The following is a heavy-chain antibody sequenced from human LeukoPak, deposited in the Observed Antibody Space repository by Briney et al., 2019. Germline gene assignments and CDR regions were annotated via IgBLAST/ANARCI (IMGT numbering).Heavy chain of an antibody. Sequence: GRSLRLSCAASGFTFSSYGMHWVRQAPGKGLEWVAVISYDESNKYYANSVKGRFTISRDNSKNTLYLQMNSLRAEDTAVYYCAFPLAPLSGDGMDVWGKGTTVTVSS. CDR2: ISYDESNK. CDR1: GFTFSSYG. J-gene: IGHJ6*04. V-gene: IGHV3-30*03. D-gene: IGHD2/OR15-2a*01. CDR3: AFPLAPLSGDGMDV.